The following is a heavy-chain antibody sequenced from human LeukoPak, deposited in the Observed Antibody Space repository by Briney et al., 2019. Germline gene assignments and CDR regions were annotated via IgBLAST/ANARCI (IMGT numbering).Heavy chain of an antibody. J-gene: IGHJ3*02. D-gene: IGHD3-10*01. CDR3: ARDHRVPYAFDT. Sequence: GGSLRLSCAASGFTVSSNYMSWARQAPGKGLEWVSVIYSGGSTYYADSVKGRFTISRDNSKNTLYLQMNSLRAEDTAVYYCARDHRVPYAFDTWGQGTMVTVSS. CDR2: IYSGGST. CDR1: GFTVSSNY. V-gene: IGHV3-53*01.